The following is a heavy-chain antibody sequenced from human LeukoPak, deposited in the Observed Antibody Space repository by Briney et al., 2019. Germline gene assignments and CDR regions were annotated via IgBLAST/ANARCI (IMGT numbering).Heavy chain of an antibody. CDR1: GDSISSFY. Sequence: SSETLSLTCTVSGDSISSFYWSWIRQPAGKGLEWIGRIYTSGSTNYNPSLKSRVTISVDSSKNQFSLKLSSVTAADTAVYYCARAYYDSSGEGDYWGQGTLVTVSS. D-gene: IGHD3-22*01. V-gene: IGHV4-4*07. CDR2: IYTSGST. CDR3: ARAYYDSSGEGDY. J-gene: IGHJ4*02.